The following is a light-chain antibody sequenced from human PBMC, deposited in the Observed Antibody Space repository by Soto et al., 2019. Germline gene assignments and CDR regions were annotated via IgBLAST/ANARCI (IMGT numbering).Light chain of an antibody. CDR3: ATWDDSLNGYV. J-gene: IGLJ1*01. Sequence: QSVLTQPPSASGTPGQRITISCSGSGSNIGSNTVTWYQQLPRSAPNLLIYTDNQRPSGVPDRFSGSRSGTSASLAISGLQSGDEADYYCATWDDSLNGYVFGTGTKVTVL. CDR2: TDN. CDR1: GSNIGSNT. V-gene: IGLV1-44*01.